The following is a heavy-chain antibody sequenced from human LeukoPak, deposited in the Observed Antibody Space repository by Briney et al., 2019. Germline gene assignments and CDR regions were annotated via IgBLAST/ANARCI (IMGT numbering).Heavy chain of an antibody. CDR2: VSSSGTT. J-gene: IGHJ4*02. V-gene: IGHV4-39*07. CDR1: GGSIRSSSYY. Sequence: PSETLSLTCTVSGGSIRSSSYYWGWIRQPPGKGLEWIGSVSSSGTTSHNPSLKSRVTISIDTSKNQFFLILSSVSAADTAVYYCARDSDSGGYYNGFDFWGQGALVTVSS. CDR3: ARDSDSGGYYNGFDF. D-gene: IGHD3-22*01.